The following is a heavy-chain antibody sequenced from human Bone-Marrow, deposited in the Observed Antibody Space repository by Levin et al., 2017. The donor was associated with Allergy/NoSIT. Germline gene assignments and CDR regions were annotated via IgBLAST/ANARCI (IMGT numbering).Heavy chain of an antibody. D-gene: IGHD1-14*01. CDR2: IIPILDTP. CDR3: ARDLATTQSFDY. V-gene: IGHV1-69*04. Sequence: GASVKVSCKASGGTFSSYGISWVRQAPGQGLEWMGRIIPILDTPNYAQEFQGRVTITADKSTTTAYMELSRLRSEDTAVYYCARDLATTQSFDYWGQGSLVTVSS. CDR1: GGTFSSYG. J-gene: IGHJ4*02.